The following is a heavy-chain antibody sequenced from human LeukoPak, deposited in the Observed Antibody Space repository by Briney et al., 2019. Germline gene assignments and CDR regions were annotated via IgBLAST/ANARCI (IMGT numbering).Heavy chain of an antibody. V-gene: IGHV1-18*01. CDR3: ARSGGTSPRDWFDP. Sequence: ASVKVSCKASGYTFTSYGISWVRQAPGQGLEWMGWIRAYNGNTNYAQKFQGRVTMTTDTSTSTAYMELRSLRSDDTAVYYCARSGGTSPRDWFDPWGQGTLVTVSS. J-gene: IGHJ5*02. D-gene: IGHD4-23*01. CDR2: IRAYNGNT. CDR1: GYTFTSYG.